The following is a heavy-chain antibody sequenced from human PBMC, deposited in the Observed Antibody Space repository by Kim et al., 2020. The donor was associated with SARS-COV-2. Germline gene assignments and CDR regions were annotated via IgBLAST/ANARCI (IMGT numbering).Heavy chain of an antibody. Sequence: SLKSRVTISVDTSKNQFSLKLSSVTAADTAVYYCARVGILTGYREYYFDYWGQGTLVTVSS. CDR3: ARVGILTGYREYYFDY. J-gene: IGHJ4*02. D-gene: IGHD3-9*01. V-gene: IGHV4-31*02.